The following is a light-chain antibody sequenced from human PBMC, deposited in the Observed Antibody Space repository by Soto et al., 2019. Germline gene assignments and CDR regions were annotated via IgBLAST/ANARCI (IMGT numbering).Light chain of an antibody. CDR2: DAS. CDR3: QQYNNWPPMYT. J-gene: IGKJ2*01. CDR1: QSVGSN. V-gene: IGKV3-15*01. Sequence: ELVMTHSPAILSVSPGDRGTLSCSATQSVGSNLALYHQKPVQAPRLLIYDASTRATGIPARFSGSGSGTEFTLTISSLQSEDFAVYYCQQYNNWPPMYTFCQGTKVDIK.